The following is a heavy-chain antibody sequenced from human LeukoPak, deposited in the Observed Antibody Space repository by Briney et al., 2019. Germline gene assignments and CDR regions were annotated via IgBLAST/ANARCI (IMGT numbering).Heavy chain of an antibody. Sequence: PGGSLRLSCAASGFTFSSYSMNWVRQAPGKGLEWISYISTTSSTIYYADSVKGRFTISRDNSKNTLYLQMNSLRAEDTAVYYCAKARYGDVDYWGQGTLVTVSS. V-gene: IGHV3-48*01. D-gene: IGHD4-17*01. CDR2: ISTTSSTI. CDR3: AKARYGDVDY. J-gene: IGHJ4*02. CDR1: GFTFSSYS.